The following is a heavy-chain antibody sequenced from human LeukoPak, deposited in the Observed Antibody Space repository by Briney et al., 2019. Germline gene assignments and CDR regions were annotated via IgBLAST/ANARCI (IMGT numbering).Heavy chain of an antibody. Sequence: GGSLTLSCAASGITFRSYDMHWLRQGAGKELEWVSANGTAGDPYDAGAVKGRFTTSRENGKNPLYLQMNSLGAGDTAVYYWAAGCPRCGMDVWGQGTTVTVSS. D-gene: IGHD4-17*01. V-gene: IGHV3-13*05. CDR2: NGTAGDP. CDR1: GITFRSYD. J-gene: IGHJ6*02. CDR3: AAGCPRCGMDV.